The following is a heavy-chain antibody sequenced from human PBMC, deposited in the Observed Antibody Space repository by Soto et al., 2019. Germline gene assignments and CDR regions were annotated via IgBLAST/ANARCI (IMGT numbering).Heavy chain of an antibody. D-gene: IGHD3-22*01. CDR1: GGSISGYY. CDR3: ARGYYDSSGYYYGFDY. J-gene: IGHJ4*02. CDR2: IYYSGST. V-gene: IGHV4-59*01. Sequence: PAETLSLTCTVSGGSISGYYWRWIRQPPGKGLEWIGHIYYSGSTNYNPSLKSRVTISVDTSKNQFSLKLSSVTAADTAVYYCARGYYDSSGYYYGFDYWGQGTLVTVSS.